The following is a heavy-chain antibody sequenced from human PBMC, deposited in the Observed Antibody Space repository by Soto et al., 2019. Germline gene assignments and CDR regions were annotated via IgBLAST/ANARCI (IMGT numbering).Heavy chain of an antibody. CDR2: INHSGST. Sequence: SETLSLTCAVYGGSFSGYYWSWIRQPPGKGLEWIGEINHSGSTNYNPSLKSRVTISVDTSKNQFSLKLSSVTAADTAVYYCATSLSLVGSSSGPDPGTNPTAFDYWGQGTLVTVSS. CDR3: ATSLSLVGSSSGPDPGTNPTAFDY. V-gene: IGHV4-34*01. D-gene: IGHD6-6*01. J-gene: IGHJ4*02. CDR1: GGSFSGYY.